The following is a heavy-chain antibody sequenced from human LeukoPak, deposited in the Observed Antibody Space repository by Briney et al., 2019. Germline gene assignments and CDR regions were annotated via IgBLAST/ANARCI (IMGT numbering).Heavy chain of an antibody. Sequence: ASVTVSCKASGYTFTSYGISWVRQAPGQGLEWMGWISAYNGNTNYAQKLQGRVTMTTDTSTSTAYMELRSLRSDDTAVYYCARDCSSTSCYKEWYSYYYGMDVWGQGTTVTVSS. V-gene: IGHV1-18*01. CDR2: ISAYNGNT. D-gene: IGHD2-2*02. CDR3: ARDCSSTSCYKEWYSYYYGMDV. CDR1: GYTFTSYG. J-gene: IGHJ6*02.